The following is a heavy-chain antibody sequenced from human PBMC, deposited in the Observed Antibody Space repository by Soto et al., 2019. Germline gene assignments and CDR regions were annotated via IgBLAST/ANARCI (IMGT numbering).Heavy chain of an antibody. V-gene: IGHV3-15*01. Sequence: KAWWSLRLSCSVSVFTFSNAWMNWFRQAPGKGLEWVGRIKSKRDGGTTDCAAPVQDRFTISRDDSKNTLYLQMNSLKTEDTAVYYCATGVLPPDYWGQGTLVTVSS. CDR1: VFTFSNAW. J-gene: IGHJ4*02. CDR2: IKSKRDGGTT. CDR3: ATGVLPPDY.